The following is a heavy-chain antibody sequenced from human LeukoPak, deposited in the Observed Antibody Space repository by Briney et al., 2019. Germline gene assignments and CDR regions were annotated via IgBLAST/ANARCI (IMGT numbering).Heavy chain of an antibody. Sequence: PGGSLRLSCAASGFTFSSYSMNWVRQAPGKGLEWVAVISYDGSNKYYADSVKGRFTISRDNSKNTLYLQMNSLRAEDTAVYYCAKGIPIRPLEPDYYYYGMDVWGQGTTVTVSS. J-gene: IGHJ6*02. CDR2: ISYDGSNK. CDR3: AKGIPIRPLEPDYYYYGMDV. D-gene: IGHD5-24*01. V-gene: IGHV3-30*18. CDR1: GFTFSSYS.